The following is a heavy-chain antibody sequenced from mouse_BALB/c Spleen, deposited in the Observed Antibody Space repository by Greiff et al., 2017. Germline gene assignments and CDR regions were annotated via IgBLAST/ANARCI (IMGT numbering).Heavy chain of an antibody. Sequence: VHLVESGPGLVAPSQSLSITCTVSGFSLTDYGVSWIRQPPGKGLEWLGVIWGGGSTYYNSALKSRLSISKDNSKSQVFLKMNSLQTDDTAMYYCAKVTMITTDAMDYWGQGTSVTVSS. CDR2: IWGGGST. V-gene: IGHV2-6-5*01. CDR3: AKVTMITTDAMDY. J-gene: IGHJ4*01. CDR1: GFSLTDYG. D-gene: IGHD2-4*01.